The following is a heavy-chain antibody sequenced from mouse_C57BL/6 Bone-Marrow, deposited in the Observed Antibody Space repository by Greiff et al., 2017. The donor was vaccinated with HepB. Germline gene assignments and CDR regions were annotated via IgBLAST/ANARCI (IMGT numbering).Heavy chain of an antibody. D-gene: IGHD2-3*01. V-gene: IGHV5-4*01. CDR3: ARDDDGYYVYYYAMDY. CDR2: ISDGGSYT. J-gene: IGHJ4*01. Sequence: EVKVVESGGGLVKPGGSLKLSCAASGFTFSSYAMSWVRQTPEKRLEWVATISDGGSYTYYPDNVKGRFTISRDNAKNNLYLQMSHLKSEDTAMYYCARDDDGYYVYYYAMDYWGQGTSVTVSS. CDR1: GFTFSSYA.